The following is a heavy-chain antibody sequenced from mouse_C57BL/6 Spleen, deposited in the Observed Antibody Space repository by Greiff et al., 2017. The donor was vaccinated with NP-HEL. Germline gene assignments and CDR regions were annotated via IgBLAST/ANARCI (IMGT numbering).Heavy chain of an antibody. J-gene: IGHJ4*01. D-gene: IGHD2-4*01. V-gene: IGHV2-9-1*01. Sequence: VQLKESGPGLVAPSQSLSITCTVPGFSLTSYAISWVRQPPGKGLEWLGVRWTGGGTNYNSALKSRLSISEDNSKSQVFVKMNSLQTDDTARYYCARNGDYDVSAMDYWGQGTSVTVSS. CDR1: GFSLTSYA. CDR3: ARNGDYDVSAMDY. CDR2: RWTGGGT.